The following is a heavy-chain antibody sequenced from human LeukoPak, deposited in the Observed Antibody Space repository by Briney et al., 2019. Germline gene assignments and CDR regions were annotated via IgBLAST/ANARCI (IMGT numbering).Heavy chain of an antibody. CDR3: ARGPSYFQH. CDR1: GDSVSSNSAT. CDR2: TYYRTKWYK. V-gene: IGHV6-1*01. J-gene: IGHJ1*01. Sequence: SPTLSLTCAISGDSVSSNSATWNWLRQSPSRGLEWLGRTYYRTKWYKYYAVSVKGRITINPDTSKNQFSLQLNSVTPEDTAVYYCARGPSYFQHWGQGTLVTVSS.